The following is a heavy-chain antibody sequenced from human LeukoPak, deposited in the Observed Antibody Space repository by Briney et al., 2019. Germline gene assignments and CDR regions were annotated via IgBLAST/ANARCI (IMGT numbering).Heavy chain of an antibody. CDR3: ASDLTYYGSGSYLGAYDY. D-gene: IGHD3-10*01. CDR1: GGSISSYY. J-gene: IGHJ4*02. Sequence: PSETLSLTCTVSGGSISSYYWSWIRQPAGKGLEWIGRIYTSGSTNYNPSLKSRVTMSVDTSKNQFSLKLSSVTAADTAVYYCASDLTYYGSGSYLGAYDYWGQGTLVTLSS. V-gene: IGHV4-4*07. CDR2: IYTSGST.